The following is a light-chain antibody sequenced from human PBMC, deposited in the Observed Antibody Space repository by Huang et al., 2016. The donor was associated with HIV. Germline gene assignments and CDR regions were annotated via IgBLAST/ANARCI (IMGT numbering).Light chain of an antibody. CDR2: DAS. CDR1: QSVSHN. J-gene: IGKJ4*01. V-gene: IGKV3-15*01. Sequence: EIVMTQSPATLSVSPGERATLSCRASQSVSHNLAWYQQKPGQAPRLLIYDASTGATGIPARFSGSGSGTEFTLTISSLQSEDSAVYYCQQYNDWPLTFGGGTKVEIK. CDR3: QQYNDWPLT.